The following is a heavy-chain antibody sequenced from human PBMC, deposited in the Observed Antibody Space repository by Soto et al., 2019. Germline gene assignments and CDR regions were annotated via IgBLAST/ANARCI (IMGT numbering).Heavy chain of an antibody. Sequence: GGSLRLSCAASGFTFSDYNMNWVRQAPGKGLEWVSYISGSGTTIYYADSVRGRFTIFRDNAENSLYLQMNSLGDEDTAVYYCARPRSGSLDSWGQGTLVTVSS. V-gene: IGHV3-48*02. CDR3: ARPRSGSLDS. J-gene: IGHJ4*02. CDR2: ISGSGTTI. D-gene: IGHD3-10*01. CDR1: GFTFSDYN.